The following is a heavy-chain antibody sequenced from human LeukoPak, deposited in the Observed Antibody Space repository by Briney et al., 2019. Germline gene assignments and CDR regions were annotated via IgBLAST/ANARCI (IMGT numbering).Heavy chain of an antibody. CDR3: ARDRDSSYYYGMDV. CDR1: GFTFSSYA. CDR2: ISYDGSNK. D-gene: IGHD3-22*01. Sequence: GRSLRLSCAASGFTFSSYAMHWVRQAPGKGLEWVAVISYDGSNKYYADSVKGRFTISRDNSKNTLYLQMNSLRAEDTAVYYCARDRDSSYYYGMDVWGQGTTVTVSS. J-gene: IGHJ6*02. V-gene: IGHV3-30-3*01.